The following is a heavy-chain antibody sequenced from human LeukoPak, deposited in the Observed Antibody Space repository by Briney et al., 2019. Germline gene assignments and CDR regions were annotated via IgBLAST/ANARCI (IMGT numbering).Heavy chain of an antibody. CDR2: IYSGDNT. Sequence: GGSLRLSCAVSGFTVSSNYMSWVRQAPGEGLEWVSIIYSGDNTYYADSVKGRFTISRDNSQNTLYLQMNSLRAEDTAVYFCARAYYGSGSYIPHPLGYWGQGTLVTVSS. CDR3: ARAYYGSGSYIPHPLGY. V-gene: IGHV3-53*01. D-gene: IGHD3-10*01. CDR1: GFTVSSNY. J-gene: IGHJ4*02.